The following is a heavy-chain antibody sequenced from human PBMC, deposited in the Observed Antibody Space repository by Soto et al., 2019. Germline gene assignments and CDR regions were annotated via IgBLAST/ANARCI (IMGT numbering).Heavy chain of an antibody. CDR2: IYYSGST. D-gene: IGHD3-9*01. J-gene: IGHJ4*02. CDR1: GGSVSSGSYY. Sequence: SETLSLTCTVSGGSVSSGSYYWSWIRQPPGKGLEWIAYIYYSGSTNYNPSLKSRVTISVDTSKNQFSLKPSSVTAAETAVYYCARGYDVLTYWGQGTLVTVS. CDR3: ARGYDVLTY. V-gene: IGHV4-61*01.